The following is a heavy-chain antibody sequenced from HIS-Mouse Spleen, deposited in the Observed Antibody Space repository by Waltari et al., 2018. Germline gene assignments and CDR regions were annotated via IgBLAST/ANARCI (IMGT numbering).Heavy chain of an antibody. J-gene: IGHJ2*01. V-gene: IGHV4-39*07. Sequence: QLQLQASGPGLVTPSETPSLTCTASGGPTSSSSYYWGWIRQPPGKGLEWIGSIYYSGSTYYNPSLKSRVTISVDTSKNQFSLKLSSVTAADTAVYYCAREIPYSSSWYDWYFDLWGCGTLVTVSS. CDR3: AREIPYSSSWYDWYFDL. CDR2: IYYSGST. D-gene: IGHD6-13*01. CDR1: GGPTSSSSYY.